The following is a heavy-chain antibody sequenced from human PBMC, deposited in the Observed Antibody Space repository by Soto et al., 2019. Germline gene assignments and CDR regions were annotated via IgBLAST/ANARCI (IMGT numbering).Heavy chain of an antibody. V-gene: IGHV3-23*01. CDR2: ISGSGGST. CDR3: TTPMYYYDSSGYYYWFFEYFQH. D-gene: IGHD3-22*01. J-gene: IGHJ1*01. Sequence: HPGGSLRLSCAASGFTFSSYAMSWVRQAPGKGLEWVSAISGSGGSTYYADTVKGRFTISRDNSKNTLYLQMNSLKTEDTAVYYCTTPMYYYDSSGYYYWFFEYFQHWGQGTLVTVSS. CDR1: GFTFSSYA.